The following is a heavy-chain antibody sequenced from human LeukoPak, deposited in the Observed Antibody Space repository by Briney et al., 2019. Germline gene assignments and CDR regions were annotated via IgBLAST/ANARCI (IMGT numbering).Heavy chain of an antibody. Sequence: EPGGSLRLSCAASGFTFSSYAMSWVRQAPGKGLEWVSAISGSGGSTYYADSVKGRFTISRDNSKNTLYLQMNSLRAEDTAVYYCAKDLGVGAITNYYYYMDVWGKGTTVTVSS. CDR1: GFTFSSYA. CDR3: AKDLGVGAITNYYYYMDV. D-gene: IGHD1-26*01. J-gene: IGHJ6*03. V-gene: IGHV3-23*01. CDR2: ISGSGGST.